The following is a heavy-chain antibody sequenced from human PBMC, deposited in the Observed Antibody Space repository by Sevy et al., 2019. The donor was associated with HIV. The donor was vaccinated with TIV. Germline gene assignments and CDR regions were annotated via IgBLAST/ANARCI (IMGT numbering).Heavy chain of an antibody. D-gene: IGHD2-2*01. CDR2: ISDSGGST. J-gene: IGHJ3*02. Sequence: GGSLRLSCAASGFTFSSYAMSWVRQAPGKGLEWVSGISDSGGSTYYADSVKGRFTISRDNSKNTLYLQMNSLRAEDTAVYYCAKDTCSSTSCYYQDAFDIWDQGTMVTVSS. V-gene: IGHV3-23*01. CDR3: AKDTCSSTSCYYQDAFDI. CDR1: GFTFSSYA.